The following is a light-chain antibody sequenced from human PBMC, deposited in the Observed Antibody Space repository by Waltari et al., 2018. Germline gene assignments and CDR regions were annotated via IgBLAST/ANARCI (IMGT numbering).Light chain of an antibody. CDR1: QDIDKS. V-gene: IGKV1-33*01. CDR2: DAS. J-gene: IGKJ2*03. Sequence: DIQMTQSPSSLSASVGDRVTITCQANQDIDKSLNWYQKKPGKAPNLLIYDASNLETGVPSRFSGSGSGTDFSFSISSLQPEDTATYFCQQYKYMYGFGQGTKLEIK. CDR3: QQYKYMYG.